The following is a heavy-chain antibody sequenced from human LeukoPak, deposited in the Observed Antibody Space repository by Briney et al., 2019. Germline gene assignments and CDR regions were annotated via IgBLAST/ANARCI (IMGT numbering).Heavy chain of an antibody. CDR1: GFSVSNKY. CDR3: ARDMIILQS. CDR2: IKQDGSEK. V-gene: IGHV3-7*04. Sequence: GGSLRLSCAASGFSVSNKYMTWVRQAPGKGLEWVANIKQDGSEKYYVDSVKGRFTISRDNAKKSLYLQMNSLRAEDTAVYFCARDMIILQSWGQGTLVTVSS. J-gene: IGHJ5*02. D-gene: IGHD3-16*01.